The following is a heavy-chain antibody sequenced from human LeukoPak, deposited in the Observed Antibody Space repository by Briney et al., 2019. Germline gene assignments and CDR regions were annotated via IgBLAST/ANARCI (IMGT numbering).Heavy chain of an antibody. Sequence: PGGSLRLSCAASGFTVSSDYMSWVRQAPGKGLEWVSSISSSSSYIYYADSVKGRFTISRDNAKNSLYLQMSSLRAEDTAVYYCARLDIVVVPAALHDAFDIWGQGTMVSVSS. D-gene: IGHD2-2*02. CDR2: ISSSSSYI. V-gene: IGHV3-21*01. J-gene: IGHJ3*02. CDR3: ARLDIVVVPAALHDAFDI. CDR1: GFTVSSDY.